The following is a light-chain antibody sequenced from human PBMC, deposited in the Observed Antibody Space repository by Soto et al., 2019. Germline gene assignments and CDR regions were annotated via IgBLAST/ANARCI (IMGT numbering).Light chain of an antibody. V-gene: IGLV2-14*01. CDR1: SSNIGAGYE. CDR3: SSYTSSSTVV. Sequence: QSVLTQPPSVSGTPGQRVTISCTGSSSNIGAGYEVHWYQQHPGKAPKLMIYEVSNRPSGVSNRFSGSKSGNTASLTISGLQAEDEADYYCSSYTSSSTVVFGGGTKLTVL. CDR2: EVS. J-gene: IGLJ2*01.